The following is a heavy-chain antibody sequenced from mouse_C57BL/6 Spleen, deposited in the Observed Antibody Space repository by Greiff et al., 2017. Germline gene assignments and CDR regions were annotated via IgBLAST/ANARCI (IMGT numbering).Heavy chain of an antibody. CDR1: GFTFSNYW. CDR2: IRLKSDNYAT. V-gene: IGHV6-3*01. Sequence: EVQLQESGGGLVQPGGSMKLSCVASGFTFSNYWMNWVRQSPEKGLEWVAQIRLKSDNYATHYAESVKGRFTISRDDSKSSVYLQMNNVRAEDSGIYYCTEGSPFAYWGQGTLVTVSA. J-gene: IGHJ3*01. CDR3: TEGSPFAY.